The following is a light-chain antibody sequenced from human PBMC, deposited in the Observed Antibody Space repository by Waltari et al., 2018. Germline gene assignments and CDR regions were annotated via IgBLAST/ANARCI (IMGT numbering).Light chain of an antibody. V-gene: IGKV2-30*01. CDR1: QSLVSSDGNIY. CDR2: KVS. CDR3: MQGTNWPQS. Sequence: DVVMTQSPLSLPVTLGQPASISCRSSQSLVSSDGNIYLNWFQQRPGQSPRRLIYKVSRRDSGVPDRFSGSGSGTDLTLRISRVEAEDVGLYFCMQGTNWPQSFGQGTKLEIK. J-gene: IGKJ2*03.